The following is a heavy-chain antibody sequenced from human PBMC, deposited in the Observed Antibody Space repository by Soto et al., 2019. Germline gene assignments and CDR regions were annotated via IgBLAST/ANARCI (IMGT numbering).Heavy chain of an antibody. CDR3: ARDRYSSGWGDAFDI. D-gene: IGHD6-19*01. CDR2: MSYDGSMR. J-gene: IGHJ3*02. CDR1: GFTFRTYA. V-gene: IGHV3-30-3*01. Sequence: QVQLVESGGGVVQPGRSLRLSCAASGFTFRTYAMHWVRQAPGKGLEWVAIMSYDGSMRSYADSVRGRFTISRDNSKNTLSLHMNSLRAEDTAVYYCARDRYSSGWGDAFDIWGQGTMVTVSS.